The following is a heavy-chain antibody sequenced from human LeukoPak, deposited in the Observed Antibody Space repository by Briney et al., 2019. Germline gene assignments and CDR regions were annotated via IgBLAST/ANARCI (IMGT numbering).Heavy chain of an antibody. CDR2: IYYSGST. J-gene: IGHJ4*02. CDR3: ARGGYYYDSSGYYAYFDY. D-gene: IGHD3-22*01. Sequence: SETLSLTCTVSGGSISSSGYYWGWIRQPPGKGLEWIGSIYYSGSTYYNPSLKSRVTISVDTSKNQFSLKLSSVTAADTAVYYCARGGYYYDSSGYYAYFDYWGQGTLVTVSS. V-gene: IGHV4-39*07. CDR1: GGSISSSGYY.